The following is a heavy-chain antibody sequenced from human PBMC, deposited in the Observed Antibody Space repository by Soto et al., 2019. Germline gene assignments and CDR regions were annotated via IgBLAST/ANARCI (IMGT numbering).Heavy chain of an antibody. J-gene: IGHJ4*02. CDR2: ISASGGST. D-gene: IGHD6-19*01. CDR3: AKLPTYSRGVAYFDY. Sequence: EVQLLESGGGLVQPGGSLRLSCAASGFTFTSYAMSWVRQAPGKGLEWVSAISASGGSTYYADSVKGRFTISRDNSKNTPYLQMNSLRAEDTAVYYCAKLPTYSRGVAYFDYWGQGTMVTVSS. CDR1: GFTFTSYA. V-gene: IGHV3-23*01.